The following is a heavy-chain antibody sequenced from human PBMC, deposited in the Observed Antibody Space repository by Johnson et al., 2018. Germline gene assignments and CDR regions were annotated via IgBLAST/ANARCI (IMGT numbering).Heavy chain of an antibody. Sequence: QVQLVESGGGVVQXGRSLRLSCAASGFTFRSYGMHWVRQAPGKGLEWVAVISYDGSNKYYADSVKGRFTISRDKPKTTSYMKMNIRRVEDTAVYYCAKVAVRYFDWLHAAFDIWGQGTMVTVSS. CDR1: GFTFRSYG. D-gene: IGHD3-9*01. CDR3: AKVAVRYFDWLHAAFDI. CDR2: ISYDGSNK. V-gene: IGHV3-30*18. J-gene: IGHJ3*02.